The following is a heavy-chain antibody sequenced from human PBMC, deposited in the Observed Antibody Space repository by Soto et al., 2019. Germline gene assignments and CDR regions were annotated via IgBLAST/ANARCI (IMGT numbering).Heavy chain of an antibody. CDR2: ISGSGGST. Sequence: GGSLRLSCAASGFTFSSYAMSWVRQAPGKGLEWVSVISGSGGSTYYADSVKGRFTISRDNSKNTLYLQMNSLRAEDTAVYYCAKDRPIYYDSSGYYFFGYWGQGTLVTVSS. CDR3: AKDRPIYYDSSGYYFFGY. J-gene: IGHJ4*02. D-gene: IGHD3-22*01. V-gene: IGHV3-23*01. CDR1: GFTFSSYA.